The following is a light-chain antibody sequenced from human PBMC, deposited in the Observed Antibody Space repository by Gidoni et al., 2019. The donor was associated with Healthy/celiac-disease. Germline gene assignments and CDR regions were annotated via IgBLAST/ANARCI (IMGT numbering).Light chain of an antibody. CDR3: QSYDSSLSGSYV. CDR1: SSNIGAGYD. J-gene: IGLJ1*01. CDR2: GNS. Sequence: SVLTQPPSVSGAPGRRVTISCTGSSSNIGAGYDGHWYQQLPGTATKLLIYGNSNRPSGVPDRFSGSKSGTSASLAITGLQAEDEADYYCQSYDSSLSGSYVFGTGTKVTVL. V-gene: IGLV1-40*01.